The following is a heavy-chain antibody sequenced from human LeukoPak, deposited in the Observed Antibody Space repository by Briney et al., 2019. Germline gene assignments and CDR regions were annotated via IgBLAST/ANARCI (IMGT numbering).Heavy chain of an antibody. CDR1: GFTFSSYA. D-gene: IGHD1-20*01. CDR3: AKSRYNWNPGSWFDP. V-gene: IGHV3-23*01. J-gene: IGHJ5*02. CDR2: ISGSGCST. Sequence: GGSLRLSCAASGFTFSSYAMSWVRQAPGKGLEWVSAISGSGCSTYYADSVKGQFTISRDNSKNTLYLQMNSLRAEDTAVYYCAKSRYNWNPGSWFDPWGEGTLVTVSS.